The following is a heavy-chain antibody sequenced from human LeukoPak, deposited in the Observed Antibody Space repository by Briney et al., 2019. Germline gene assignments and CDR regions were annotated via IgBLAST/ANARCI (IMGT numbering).Heavy chain of an antibody. J-gene: IGHJ4*02. CDR2: IIPIFGAA. Sequence: SVKVSCKASGGTFSSYTINWVRQAPGQGVEWMGGIIPIFGAANYAQNFRGRVTITADESTSAAYMELSSLRSEDTAMYYCARGSVDMATSTWDGVDYWGQGTLVTVSS. CDR3: ARGSVDMATSTWDGVDY. D-gene: IGHD5-24*01. CDR1: GGTFSSYT. V-gene: IGHV1-69*01.